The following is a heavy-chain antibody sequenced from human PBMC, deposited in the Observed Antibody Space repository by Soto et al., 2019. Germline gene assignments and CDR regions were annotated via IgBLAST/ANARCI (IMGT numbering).Heavy chain of an antibody. J-gene: IGHJ4*02. CDR1: GGTFSSYA. V-gene: IGHV1-69*01. D-gene: IGHD3-22*01. CDR2: IIPIFGTA. CDR3: ARSPAAYYYDSSGYLSHY. Sequence: QVQLVQSGAEVKKPGSSVKVSCKASGGTFSSYAISWVRQAPGQGLEWMGGIIPIFGTANYAQKFQGRVTITADESTSTAYMELSSLRSEDTVVYYCARSPAAYYYDSSGYLSHYWGQGTLVTVSS.